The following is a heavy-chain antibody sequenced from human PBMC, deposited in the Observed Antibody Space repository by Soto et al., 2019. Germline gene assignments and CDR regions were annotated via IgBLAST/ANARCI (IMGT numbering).Heavy chain of an antibody. CDR1: ISSTAHH. D-gene: IGHD4-17*01. CDR2: IYYSGNT. CDR3: ATTTATTRNGMDV. V-gene: IGHV4-39*01. J-gene: IGHJ6*02. Sequence: QLQLQESGPGLVKPSETLSLTCPVSISSTAHHWGWIRQPPGKGLEWIGNIYYSGNTDYNPSLKSRVSIFVDTSTNQLFLRLSSVTAADTAVYYCATTTATTRNGMDVWGQGTTVTVSS.